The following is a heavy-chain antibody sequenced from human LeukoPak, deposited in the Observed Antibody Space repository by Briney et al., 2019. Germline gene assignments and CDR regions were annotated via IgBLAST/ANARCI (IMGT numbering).Heavy chain of an antibody. D-gene: IGHD5-18*01. CDR3: ARSRYSFGDY. J-gene: IGHJ4*02. CDR1: GGTFSSDW. V-gene: IGHV3-7*01. Sequence: PGETLRLSCAASGGTFSSDWMSWGRQGPGRGLECVAKIKQDRSEQYYLDSVKGRFTISRHNAKNSLYLQMNSLRPEDTALYYCARSRYSFGDYWAKGTLLTVSS. CDR2: IKQDRSEQ.